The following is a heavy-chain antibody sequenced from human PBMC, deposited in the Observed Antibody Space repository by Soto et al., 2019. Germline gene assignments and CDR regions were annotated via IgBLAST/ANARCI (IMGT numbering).Heavy chain of an antibody. J-gene: IGHJ6*02. CDR1: GCSFTSYW. CDR3: ARRFGGSSWYDGMDV. V-gene: IGHV5-51*01. CDR2: IYPGDSDT. D-gene: IGHD6-13*01. Sequence: GESLKISCKGSGCSFTSYWIGWVRQMPGKGLEWMGIIYPGDSDTRYSPSFQGQVTISADKSISTAYLQWSSLKASDTAMYYCARRFGGSSWYDGMDVWGQGTTVTVSS.